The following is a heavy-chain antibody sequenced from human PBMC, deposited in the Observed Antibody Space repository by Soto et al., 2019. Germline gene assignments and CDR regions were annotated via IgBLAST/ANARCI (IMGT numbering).Heavy chain of an antibody. CDR1: GFTFSRYS. D-gene: IGHD5-18*01. CDR2: ISDSSRYI. CDR3: ARKGYTSEPDAFDV. J-gene: IGHJ3*01. V-gene: IGHV3-21*01. Sequence: GGSLRLSCAASGFTFSRYSMSWVRQSPGKGLEWVSSISDSSRYIYYADSVKGRFTISRDNAKDSLYLQMNNLRAEDTAVYYCARKGYTSEPDAFDVWGQGTRVTVSS.